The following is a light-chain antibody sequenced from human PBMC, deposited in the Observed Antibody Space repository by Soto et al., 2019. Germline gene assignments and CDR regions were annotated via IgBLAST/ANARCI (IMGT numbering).Light chain of an antibody. CDR2: EVT. Sequence: QSALTQPASVSGSPGQSITIYCIGTSSDVGNYELVSWYQQLPGKAPKLIIYEVTKRPSGVPNRFSGSKSGNTASLTISGLLAEDEADYHCCSFAGGSTYVVFGGGTKVTVL. CDR3: CSFAGGSTYVV. J-gene: IGLJ2*01. V-gene: IGLV2-23*02. CDR1: SSDVGNYEL.